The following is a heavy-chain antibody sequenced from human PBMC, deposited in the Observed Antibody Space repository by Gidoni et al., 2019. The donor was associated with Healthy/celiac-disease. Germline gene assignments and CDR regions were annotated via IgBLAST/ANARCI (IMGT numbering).Heavy chain of an antibody. V-gene: IGHV3-21*01. D-gene: IGHD3-3*01. CDR3: ARGTRFLEWLLYDY. J-gene: IGHJ4*02. CDR2: ISSSSSYI. Sequence: EVQLVESGGGLVKPGGSLRLSCAASGFTFSSYSMNWVRQAPGKGLEWVSSISSSSSYIYYADSVKGRFTISRDNAKNSLYLQMNSLRAEDTAVYYCARGTRFLEWLLYDYWGQGTLVTVSS. CDR1: GFTFSSYS.